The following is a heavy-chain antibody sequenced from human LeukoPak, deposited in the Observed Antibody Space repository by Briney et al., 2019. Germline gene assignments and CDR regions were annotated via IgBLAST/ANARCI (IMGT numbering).Heavy chain of an antibody. J-gene: IGHJ4*02. CDR2: INHSGST. V-gene: IGHV4-34*01. D-gene: IGHD5-24*01. Sequence: SETLSLTCAVYGGSFSGYYWSWIRQPPGKGLEWIGEINHSGSTNYNPSLKSRVTISVDTSKNQFSLKLSSVTAADTAVYYCARGRNYGVRWLQLLPFDYWGQGTLVTVSS. CDR1: GGSFSGYY. CDR3: ARGRNYGVRWLQLLPFDY.